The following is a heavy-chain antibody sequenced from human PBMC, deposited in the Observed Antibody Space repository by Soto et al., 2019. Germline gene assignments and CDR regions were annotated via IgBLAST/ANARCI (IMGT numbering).Heavy chain of an antibody. Sequence: QVQLQESGPGLVKPSETLSLTCTVSGGSISSYYWSWIRQPPGKGLEWIASVYDSGSTNYNPSLKSRVTISIGTSKNQFPRKMSSVTAADTAVDYGASSSGWYYFDYWGQGTLVIVSS. J-gene: IGHJ4*02. CDR2: VYDSGST. V-gene: IGHV4-59*01. CDR1: GGSISSYY. D-gene: IGHD6-19*01. CDR3: ASSSGWYYFDY.